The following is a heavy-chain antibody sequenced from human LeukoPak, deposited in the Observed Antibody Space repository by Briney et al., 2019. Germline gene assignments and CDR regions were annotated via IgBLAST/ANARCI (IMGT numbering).Heavy chain of an antibody. D-gene: IGHD7-27*01. CDR2: ISGSGGST. CDR3: VRGGVWGISSNWFEY. J-gene: IGHJ5*01. Sequence: GGSLRLSCAASGFTFSSYAMSWVRQAPGKGLEWVSAISGSGGSTYYADSVKGRFTISRDNAESSLYLQMNSLRVGDTAVYYCVRGGVWGISSNWFEYWGQGVLVTVSA. V-gene: IGHV3-23*01. CDR1: GFTFSSYA.